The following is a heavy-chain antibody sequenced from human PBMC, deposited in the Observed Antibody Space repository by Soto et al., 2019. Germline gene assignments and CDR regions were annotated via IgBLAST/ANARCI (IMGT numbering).Heavy chain of an antibody. D-gene: IGHD3-10*01. Sequence: GGSLRLSCAASGFTFSSYGMHWVRQAPGKGLEWVAVISYDGSNKYYADSVKGRFTISRDNSKNTLYLQMNSLRAEDTAVYYCAKENPMIRGVPQAPDVWGQGTTVTVSS. J-gene: IGHJ6*02. CDR2: ISYDGSNK. V-gene: IGHV3-30*18. CDR3: AKENPMIRGVPQAPDV. CDR1: GFTFSSYG.